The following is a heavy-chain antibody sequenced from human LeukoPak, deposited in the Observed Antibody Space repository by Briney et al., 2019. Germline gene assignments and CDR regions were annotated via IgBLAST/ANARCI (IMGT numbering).Heavy chain of an antibody. J-gene: IGHJ4*02. CDR2: TSYDGSNK. CDR3: ARPTSYYDFWSGYDY. CDR1: GFTFSSYA. D-gene: IGHD3-3*01. V-gene: IGHV3-30-3*01. Sequence: GGSLRLSCAASGFTFSSYAMHWVRQAPGKGLEWVAVTSYDGSNKYYADSVKGRFTISRDNSKNTLYLQMNSLRAEDTAVYYCARPTSYYDFWSGYDYWGQGTLVTVSS.